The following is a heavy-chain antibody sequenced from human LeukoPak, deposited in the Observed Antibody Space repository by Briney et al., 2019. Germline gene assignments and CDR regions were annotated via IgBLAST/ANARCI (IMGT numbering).Heavy chain of an antibody. CDR2: IYYSGST. CDR3: ALTYYYDSSGYYFDY. CDR1: GGSISSGDYY. V-gene: IGHV4-30-4*01. D-gene: IGHD3-22*01. J-gene: IGHJ4*02. Sequence: SQTLSLTCTVSGGSISSGDYYWSWLRQPPGRGLEWIGYIYYSGSTYHNPPLQSRVTISVDTSKNQFSLKLSSVTAADTAVYYCALTYYYDSSGYYFDYWGQGTLVTVSS.